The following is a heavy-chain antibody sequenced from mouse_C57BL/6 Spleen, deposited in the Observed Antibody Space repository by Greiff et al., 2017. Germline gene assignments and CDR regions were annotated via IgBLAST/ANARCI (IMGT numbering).Heavy chain of an antibody. CDR2: INPINGGT. CDR3: ARYDYDGYYAMDY. Sequence: VQLQQPVTPLFPPLPPLTLSFTSSFYTFTIYFIHFFKQSPGQGLEWIGNINPINGGTNYNEKFKSKATLTVDKSSSTAYMQLSSLTSEDSAVYYCARYDYDGYYAMDYWGQGTSVTVSS. D-gene: IGHD2-4*01. V-gene: IGHV1-53*01. J-gene: IGHJ4*01. CDR1: FYTFTIYF.